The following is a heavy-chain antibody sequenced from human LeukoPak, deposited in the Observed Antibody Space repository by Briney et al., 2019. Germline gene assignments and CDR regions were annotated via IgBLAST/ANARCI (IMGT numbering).Heavy chain of an antibody. CDR3: AARPTSTPVAPIDF. Sequence: GGSLRLSCVVNGCSAGTCGMTWVRQAARKGLEWVSAISGSGDTTNYADSVKGRFTISRDNSKNILYLQMNTLRVEDTATYYCAARPTSTPVAPIDFWGRGTLVTVSS. CDR2: ISGSGDTT. V-gene: IGHV3-23*01. D-gene: IGHD6-19*01. CDR1: GCSAGTCG. J-gene: IGHJ4*02.